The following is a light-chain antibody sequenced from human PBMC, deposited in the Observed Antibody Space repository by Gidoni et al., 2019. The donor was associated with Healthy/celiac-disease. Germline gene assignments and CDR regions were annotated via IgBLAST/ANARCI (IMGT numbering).Light chain of an antibody. V-gene: IGKV3-20*01. CDR3: QQYGSSPPVT. CDR2: GAS. CDR1: QSVSSSY. J-gene: IGKJ4*01. Sequence: EIVLTQSPGTLSLSPGERATLSCRASQSVSSSYFAWYQQKPGQAPRLLIYGASSRATGIPDRFSCSGSETDFTLTISRLEPEDFAVYYCQQYGSSPPVTFXGXTKVEIK.